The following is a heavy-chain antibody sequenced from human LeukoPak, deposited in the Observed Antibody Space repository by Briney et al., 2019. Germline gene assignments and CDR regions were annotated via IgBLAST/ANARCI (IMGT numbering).Heavy chain of an antibody. Sequence: GGSLRLSCAASGFTFSSYAMSWVRQAPGKGLEWVSAISGSGGSTYYADSVKGRFTISRDNSKNTLYLQMNSLRAEDTAVYYCAKDFGSAHYYGSGSYVDYWGQGTLVTVSS. D-gene: IGHD3-10*01. J-gene: IGHJ4*02. V-gene: IGHV3-23*01. CDR1: GFTFSSYA. CDR2: ISGSGGST. CDR3: AKDFGSAHYYGSGSYVDY.